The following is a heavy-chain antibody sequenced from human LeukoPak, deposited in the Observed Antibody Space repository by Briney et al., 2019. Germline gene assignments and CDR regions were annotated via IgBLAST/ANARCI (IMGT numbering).Heavy chain of an antibody. CDR2: VNSDGSAT. Sequence: GGSLRLSCAASGFIFTKYWMHWVRQAPGKGLVWVSHVNSDGSATSYADSVKGRFTNSRDNAKNTVCLHMNSLRVEDTAVYYCTSFYETNWGQGTLVTVSS. D-gene: IGHD2/OR15-2a*01. J-gene: IGHJ4*02. V-gene: IGHV3-74*01. CDR1: GFIFTKYW. CDR3: TSFYETN.